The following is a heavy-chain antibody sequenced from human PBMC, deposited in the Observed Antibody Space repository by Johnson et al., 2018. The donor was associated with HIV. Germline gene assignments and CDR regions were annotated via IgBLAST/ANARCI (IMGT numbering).Heavy chain of an antibody. V-gene: IGHV3-23*04. CDR2: IGASGGRT. CDR3: ARDTAEVIIIHVAFAL. CDR1: GLTFSNYA. Sequence: VQLVESGGGVVQPGRSLRLSCAASGLTFSNYAMSWVRQGPGKGLEWVSAIGASGGRTFYADSVKGRFTISRDNANNLLYLEMNSLRADDTAVYYCARDTAEVIIIHVAFALWGQGTMVAVSS. D-gene: IGHD3-3*01. J-gene: IGHJ3*01.